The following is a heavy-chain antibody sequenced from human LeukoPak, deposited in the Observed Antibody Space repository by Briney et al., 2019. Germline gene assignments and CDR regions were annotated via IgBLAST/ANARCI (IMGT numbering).Heavy chain of an antibody. CDR2: IYSGGDT. J-gene: IGHJ4*02. V-gene: IGHV3-53*01. CDR3: AGGRIWGSGTNDY. CDR1: DFSLTNAW. Sequence: GGSLRLSCAASDFSLTNAWVTWVRQAPGKGLEWVSLIYSGGDTYYADSVKGRFTVSRDNSKNTLYLQMNSLRVEDTAVYYCAGGRIWGSGTNDYWGQGTLVTVSS. D-gene: IGHD7-27*01.